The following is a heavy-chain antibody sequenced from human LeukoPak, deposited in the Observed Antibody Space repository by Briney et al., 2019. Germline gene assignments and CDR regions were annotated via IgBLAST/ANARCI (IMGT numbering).Heavy chain of an antibody. CDR1: GYTFRSYW. D-gene: IGHD5-12*01. J-gene: IGHJ4*02. CDR2: INQGGSVK. CDR3: ARVGYSGWNLEY. Sequence: GGSLRLSCAASGYTFRSYWMSWVRQAPGKGLEWVANINQGGSVKYYVDSVKGRFTISRDDAKNSQYVQMNSLRDEDTAVYYCARVGYSGWNLEYWGQGTLVTVSS. V-gene: IGHV3-7*01.